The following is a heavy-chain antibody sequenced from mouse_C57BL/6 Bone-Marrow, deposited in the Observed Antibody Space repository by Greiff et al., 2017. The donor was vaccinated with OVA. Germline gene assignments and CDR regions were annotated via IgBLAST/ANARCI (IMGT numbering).Heavy chain of an antibody. J-gene: IGHJ3*01. CDR2: ISSGRSTI. CDR3: ASQPYGSSPWFAY. Sequence: VQLKESGGGLVKPGGSLKLSCAASGFTFSDYGMHWVRQAPEKGLGWVAYISSGRSTIDYADTVKGRFTISRDNAKNTLFLQMTSLRSEDTAMYYCASQPYGSSPWFAYWGQGTLVTVSA. D-gene: IGHD1-1*01. CDR1: GFTFSDYG. V-gene: IGHV5-17*01.